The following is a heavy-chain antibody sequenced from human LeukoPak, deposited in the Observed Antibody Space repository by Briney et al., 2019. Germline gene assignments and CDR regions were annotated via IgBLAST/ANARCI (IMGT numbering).Heavy chain of an antibody. J-gene: IGHJ4*02. D-gene: IGHD4-11*01. Sequence: GGSLRLSCAASGFTFSSYAMHWVRQAPGKGLEWVAVIAYDGSTKYYADSVKGRFTISRDNSKNTLYLQMNSLRAEDTAVYYCAKSPSQATVTTVYRYWGQGTLVTVSS. CDR1: GFTFSSYA. CDR3: AKSPSQATVTTVYRY. CDR2: IAYDGSTK. V-gene: IGHV3-30-3*02.